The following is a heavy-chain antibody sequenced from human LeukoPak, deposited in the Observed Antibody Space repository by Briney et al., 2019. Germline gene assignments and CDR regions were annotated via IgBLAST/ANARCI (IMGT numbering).Heavy chain of an antibody. D-gene: IGHD6-19*01. CDR1: GFTFSSYG. Sequence: GRSLRLSCVASGFTFSSYGMHWVRQAPGKGLEWVAVISYDGSNKYYADSVKGRFTISRDNSKNTLYLQMNSLRAEDTAVYYCAKVSERLATVSNFDYWGQGTLVTVSS. CDR2: ISYDGSNK. CDR3: AKVSERLATVSNFDY. J-gene: IGHJ4*02. V-gene: IGHV3-30*18.